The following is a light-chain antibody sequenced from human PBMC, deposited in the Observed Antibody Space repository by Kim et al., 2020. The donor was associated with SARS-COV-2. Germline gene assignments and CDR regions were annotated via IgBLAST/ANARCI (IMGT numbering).Light chain of an antibody. CDR3: LHRSNWPRMFT. J-gene: IGKJ2*01. CDR2: DSS. CDR1: ESAGSY. Sequence: EIVLTQSPATLSLSPGERATLSCRASESAGSYLAWYQQKPGQAPRLLIYDSSNRATDIPARFSGSGSGTDFTLTISSLEPEDFAVYYCLHRSNWPRMFTFGQGTKLEI. V-gene: IGKV3-11*01.